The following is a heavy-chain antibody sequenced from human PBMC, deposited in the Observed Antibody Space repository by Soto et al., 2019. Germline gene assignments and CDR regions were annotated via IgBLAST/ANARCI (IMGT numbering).Heavy chain of an antibody. Sequence: SETLSLTYTVSGGSISSSSYYWGWIRQPPGKGLEWIGSIYYSGSTCYNPSLKSRVTISVDTSKNQFSLKLSSVTAADTAVYYCARHTPAISISDHWGQGTLVTVSS. CDR2: IYYSGST. CDR1: GGSISSSSYY. J-gene: IGHJ4*02. CDR3: ARHTPAISISDH. V-gene: IGHV4-39*01. D-gene: IGHD2-15*01.